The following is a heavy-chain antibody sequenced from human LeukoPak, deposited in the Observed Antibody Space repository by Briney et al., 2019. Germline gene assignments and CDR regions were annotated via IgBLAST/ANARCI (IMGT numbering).Heavy chain of an antibody. J-gene: IGHJ4*02. D-gene: IGHD3-22*01. Sequence: PGESLKISCKGSGYSFTSYWIVWVRQMPGKGLEWMGRIDPSDSYTNYSPSFQGHVTISTDRSISTAYLQWSSLKASDTAMYYCARRGGYDSSGYSYYFDYWGQGTLVTVSS. V-gene: IGHV5-10-1*01. CDR3: ARRGGYDSSGYSYYFDY. CDR1: GYSFTSYW. CDR2: IDPSDSYT.